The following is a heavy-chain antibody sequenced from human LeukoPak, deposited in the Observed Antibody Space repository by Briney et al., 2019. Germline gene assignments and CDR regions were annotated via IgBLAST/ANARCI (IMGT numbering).Heavy chain of an antibody. V-gene: IGHV4-34*01. CDR2: INHSGST. Sequence: PSETLSLTCAVYGGSFSGYYWSWIRQPPGKGLEWIGEINHSGSTNYNPSLKSRVTISVDTSKNQFSLKLSSVTAADTAVYYCARHEQWLATGVDYWGQGTLVTVSS. J-gene: IGHJ4*02. CDR1: GGSFSGYY. D-gene: IGHD6-19*01. CDR3: ARHEQWLATGVDY.